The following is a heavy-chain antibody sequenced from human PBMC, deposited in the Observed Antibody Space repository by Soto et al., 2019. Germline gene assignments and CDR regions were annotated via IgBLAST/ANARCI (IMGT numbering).Heavy chain of an antibody. D-gene: IGHD3-10*01. CDR2: IIPIFGTA. CDR1: GGTFSSYA. V-gene: IGHV1-69*13. J-gene: IGHJ4*02. CDR3: AKQTGPGSYYNVGSGGHFDY. Sequence: SVKVSCKASGGTFSSYAISWVRQAPGQGLEWMGGIIPIFGTANYAQKFQGRVTITADESTSTAYMELSSLRSEDTAVYYCAKQTGPGSYYNVGSGGHFDYWGQGTLVTVS.